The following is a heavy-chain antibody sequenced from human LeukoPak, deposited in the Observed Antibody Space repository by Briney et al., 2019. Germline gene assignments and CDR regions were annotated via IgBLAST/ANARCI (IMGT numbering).Heavy chain of an antibody. J-gene: IGHJ4*02. CDR1: GFPFSSYA. CDR3: AKDRVPYCSGGSCYSTVPDY. V-gene: IGHV3-23*01. D-gene: IGHD2-15*01. CDR2: IRPGADKT. Sequence: PGGSLRLSCAASGFPFSSYAMTWVRLSPGKGLEWVSSIRPGADKTYYADSVRGRFTLSRDNSKNTLYLQMNSLRAEDTAVYYCAKDRVPYCSGGSCYSTVPDYWGQGTLVTVSS.